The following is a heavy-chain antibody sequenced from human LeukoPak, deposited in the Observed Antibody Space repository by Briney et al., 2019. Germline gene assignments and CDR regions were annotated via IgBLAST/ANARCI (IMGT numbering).Heavy chain of an antibody. Sequence: GGSLRLSCAASGFTFSSYSMNWVRQAPGKGLEWVSSISSSSSYIYYADSVKGRFTISRDNAKNSLYLQMNSLRAEDTAVYYCARGGRGPRGVRRIWGQGTMVTVSS. CDR3: ARGGRGPRGVRRI. D-gene: IGHD2-8*01. CDR2: ISSSSSYI. CDR1: GFTFSSYS. J-gene: IGHJ3*02. V-gene: IGHV3-21*01.